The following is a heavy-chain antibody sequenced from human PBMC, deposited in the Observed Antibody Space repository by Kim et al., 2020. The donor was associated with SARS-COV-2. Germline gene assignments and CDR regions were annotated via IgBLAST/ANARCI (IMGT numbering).Heavy chain of an antibody. CDR2: T. Sequence: TNDAQKLQGRVTMTTDTSTSTAYMELGSLRSDDTAVYYCARLRALLCGDYWGQGTLVTVSS. J-gene: IGHJ4*02. V-gene: IGHV1-18*01. D-gene: IGHD3-10*01. CDR3: ARLRALLCGDY.